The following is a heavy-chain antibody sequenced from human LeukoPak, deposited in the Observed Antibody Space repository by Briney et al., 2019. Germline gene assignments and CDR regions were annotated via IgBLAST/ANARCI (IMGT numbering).Heavy chain of an antibody. CDR1: GDSISSGGYY. Sequence: PSQTLSLTSTVSGDSISSGGYYWNWIRQHPGKGLEWIGYIYYSGSTYYNPSLKSRVTISVDTSKNQFSLKLSSVTAADTAVYYCARGDPYSGSYWRIGVYFDYRGQGTLVTVSS. CDR2: IYYSGST. D-gene: IGHD1-26*01. V-gene: IGHV4-31*03. J-gene: IGHJ4*02. CDR3: ARGDPYSGSYWRIGVYFDY.